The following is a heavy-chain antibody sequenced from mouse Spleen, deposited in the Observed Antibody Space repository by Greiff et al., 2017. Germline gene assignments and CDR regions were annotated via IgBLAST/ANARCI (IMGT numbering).Heavy chain of an antibody. Sequence: EVKLVESGGGLVKPGGSLKLSCAASGFTFSSYAMSWVRQTPEKRLEWVATISSGGSYTYYPDSVKGRFTISRDNAKNTLYLQMSSLRSEDTAMYYCARGVLEWYFDVWGAGTTVTVSS. J-gene: IGHJ1*01. D-gene: IGHD1-1*01. CDR2: ISSGGSYT. CDR3: ARGVLEWYFDV. V-gene: IGHV5-9-1*01. CDR1: GFTFSSYA.